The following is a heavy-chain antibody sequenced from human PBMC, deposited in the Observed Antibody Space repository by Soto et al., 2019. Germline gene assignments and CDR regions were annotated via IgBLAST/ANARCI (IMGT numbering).Heavy chain of an antibody. CDR2: IVRRYDSV. V-gene: IGHV1-69*06. CDR1: GGTLNTYT. J-gene: IGHJ4*02. D-gene: IGHD1-26*01. CDR3: ASWRSYSGSYCFDY. Sequence: QVQLVQSGAEVKKPGASVKVSCEASGGTLNTYTINWVRQAPGRGLEWVGQIVRRYDSVNYEENFQDRVTITVDKSTKTAYMERTRLRSEDTALYFCASWRSYSGSYCFDYWDQGTLVTVSS.